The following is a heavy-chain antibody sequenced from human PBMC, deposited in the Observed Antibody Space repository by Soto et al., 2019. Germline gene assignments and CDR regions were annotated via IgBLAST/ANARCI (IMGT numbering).Heavy chain of an antibody. D-gene: IGHD1-1*01. Sequence: GGSLRLSCAAFGLTISGKKYVAWVRQAPGKGLEWVSALYDVDGSFYADSVKGRFTTSSDSSKTAVYLQMNDLRPDDTAVYYCATWHEREHAYDVWGQGTTVTVSS. J-gene: IGHJ3*01. CDR1: GLTISGKKY. CDR3: ATWHEREHAYDV. CDR2: LYDVDGS. V-gene: IGHV3-53*01.